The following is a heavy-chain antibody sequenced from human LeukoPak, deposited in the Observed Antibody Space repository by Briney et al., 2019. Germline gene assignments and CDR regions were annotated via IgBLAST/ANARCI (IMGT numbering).Heavy chain of an antibody. D-gene: IGHD1-26*01. Sequence: GGSLRLSCAASGFTFSSYWMHWVRQAPGKGLLWVSRINSDGSSTSYADSVKGRFTISRDNAKNTLYLQMNSLRAEDTAVYYCAISLYSGSYWGDWGQGTLVTVSS. CDR1: GFTFSSYW. CDR3: AISLYSGSYWGD. J-gene: IGHJ4*02. CDR2: INSDGSST. V-gene: IGHV3-74*01.